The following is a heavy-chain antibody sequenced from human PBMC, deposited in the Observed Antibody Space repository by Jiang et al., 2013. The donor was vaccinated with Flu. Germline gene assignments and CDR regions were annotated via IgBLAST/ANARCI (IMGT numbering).Heavy chain of an antibody. CDR2: IYYSGST. D-gene: IGHD1-26*01. Sequence: GSGLVKPSETLSLTCTVSGGSISSYYWNWIRQSPGKGLEWIGYIYYSGSTNYNPSLKSRVTILVDTSKNQFSLKLSSVTAADTAVYYCARDLRSGSLYAFDIWGQGTVVTVSS. CDR1: GGSISSYY. V-gene: IGHV4-59*01. CDR3: ARDLRSGSLYAFDI. J-gene: IGHJ3*02.